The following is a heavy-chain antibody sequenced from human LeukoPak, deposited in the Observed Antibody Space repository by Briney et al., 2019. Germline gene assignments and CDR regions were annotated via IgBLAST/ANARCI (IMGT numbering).Heavy chain of an antibody. CDR3: ARDAFSYYYYYMDV. CDR1: GFTFSNFG. Sequence: GGSLRLSCAASGFTFSNFGMHWVRQAPGKGLEWVAFIRYDGSNKYYADSVKGRFTISRDNSKNTLYLQMNSLRGEDTAVYYCARDAFSYYYYYMDVWGKGTTVTVSS. J-gene: IGHJ6*03. CDR2: IRYDGSNK. V-gene: IGHV3-30*02.